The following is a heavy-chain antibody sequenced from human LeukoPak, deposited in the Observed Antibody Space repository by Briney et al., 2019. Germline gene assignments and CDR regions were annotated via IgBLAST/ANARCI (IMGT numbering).Heavy chain of an antibody. V-gene: IGHV4-59*08. CDR3: ARRDSRWFDP. CDR2: IYYSGST. CDR1: GYSINNYY. Sequence: PSETLSLTCTVSGYSINNYYWSWIRQSPGKGLEWIGYIYYSGSTNYNPSLKSRVTMSVDTSKTQFSLKLTSVTAADTVVYYCARRDSRWFDPWGQGTLVTVSS. D-gene: IGHD3/OR15-3a*01. J-gene: IGHJ5*02.